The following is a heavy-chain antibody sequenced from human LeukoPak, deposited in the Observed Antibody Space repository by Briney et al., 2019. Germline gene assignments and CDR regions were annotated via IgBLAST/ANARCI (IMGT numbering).Heavy chain of an antibody. CDR2: INHSGST. Sequence: SETLSLTCAVYGGSFSGYYWSWIRQPPGKGLEWIGEINHSGSTNYNPSLKSRVTISVDASKNQFSLKLSSVTAADTAVYYCARARGTADAIAAAGPNYFDYWGQGTLVTVSS. V-gene: IGHV4-34*01. J-gene: IGHJ4*02. CDR3: ARARGTADAIAAAGPNYFDY. D-gene: IGHD6-13*01. CDR1: GGSFSGYY.